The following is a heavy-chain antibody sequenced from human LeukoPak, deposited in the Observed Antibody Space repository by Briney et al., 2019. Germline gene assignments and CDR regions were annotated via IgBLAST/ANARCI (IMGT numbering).Heavy chain of an antibody. D-gene: IGHD6-13*01. J-gene: IGHJ5*02. Sequence: PSETLSLTCTVSGGSISSYYWSWIRQPPGKGLEWIGYIYYSGSTYYNPSLKSRVTISVDTSKNQFSLKLSSVTAADTAVYYCARDRGSSWLYNWFDPWGQGTLVTVSS. CDR2: IYYSGST. CDR1: GGSISSYY. V-gene: IGHV4-59*01. CDR3: ARDRGSSWLYNWFDP.